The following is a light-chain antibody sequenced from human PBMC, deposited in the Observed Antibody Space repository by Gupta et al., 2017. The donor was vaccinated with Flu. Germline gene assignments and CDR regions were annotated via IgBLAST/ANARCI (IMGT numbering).Light chain of an antibody. V-gene: IGKV1-9*01. J-gene: IGKJ4*01. Sequence: DIQLTQSPSFLSASVGDRVTITCRASQGISSYLVWYQQKPGKAPKLLIYAASTVQSGVPSRFSGSGSGTEFTLTISRLQPEDFATYYCQHQNSYPFTFGQGTKVEIK. CDR3: QHQNSYPFT. CDR1: QGISSY. CDR2: AAS.